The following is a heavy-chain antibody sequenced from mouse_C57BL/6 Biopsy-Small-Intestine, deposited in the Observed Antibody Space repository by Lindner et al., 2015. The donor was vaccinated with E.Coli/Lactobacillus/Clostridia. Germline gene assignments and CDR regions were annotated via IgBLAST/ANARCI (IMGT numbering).Heavy chain of an antibody. Sequence: VQLQESGAELVKPGASVKISCKASGYAFSSYWMNWVKQRPGKGLEWIGQIYPGDGDTNYNGKFEGKATLTADKSSSTAYMQLSSLTSEDSAVYFCARSGITTVAATGYWGQGTTLTVSS. J-gene: IGHJ2*01. V-gene: IGHV1-80*01. CDR1: GYAFSSYW. D-gene: IGHD1-1*01. CDR2: IYPGDGDT. CDR3: ARSGITTVAATGY.